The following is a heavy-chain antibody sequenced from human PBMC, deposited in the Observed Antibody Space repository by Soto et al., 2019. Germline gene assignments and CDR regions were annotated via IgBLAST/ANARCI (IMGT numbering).Heavy chain of an antibody. CDR1: GGSVSSGSHY. D-gene: IGHD5-18*01. J-gene: IGHJ4*02. CDR2: IYDSGST. CDR3: ARVEGGFSYY. Sequence: SETLSLTCSVSGGSVSSGSHYWSWIRQPPGKGLEFIGYIYDSGSTNYNPSLKSRVTISVDTSKNQFSLKLSSVTAADTAVYYCARVEGGFSYYWGQGTLVTVSS. V-gene: IGHV4-61*01.